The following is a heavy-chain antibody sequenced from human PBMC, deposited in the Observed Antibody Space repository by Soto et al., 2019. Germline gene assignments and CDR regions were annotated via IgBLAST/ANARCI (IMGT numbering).Heavy chain of an antibody. D-gene: IGHD6-19*01. CDR3: ARGERLGLDY. CDR2: IPYSGGT. J-gene: IGHJ4*02. V-gene: IGHV4-59*01. Sequence: QVQLQESGPGLVKPSETLSLTCTVSGASISSYYWSWIRQSPGKGLEWIGYIPYSGGTNYNPSLRGRVTISLDTSKNQFSLKLNSLTAEDTAMYYCARGERLGLDYWGQGTLVTVSS. CDR1: GASISSYY.